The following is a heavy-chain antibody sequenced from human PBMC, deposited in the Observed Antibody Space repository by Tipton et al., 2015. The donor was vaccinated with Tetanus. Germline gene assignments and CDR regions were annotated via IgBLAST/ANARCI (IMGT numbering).Heavy chain of an antibody. CDR2: IYYTERT. D-gene: IGHD3-3*01. CDR1: GASINAGGYL. CDR3: ARANYDSSKKGPFDS. V-gene: IGHV4-31*03. J-gene: IGHJ4*02. Sequence: TLSLTCTVSGASINAGGYLWTWARQHPGKGLEWIGNIYYTERTSYTPSLDGRVSISVDTSKNQFFLRLTSVTAADTAVYYCARANYDSSKKGPFDSWGQGSLVIVSS.